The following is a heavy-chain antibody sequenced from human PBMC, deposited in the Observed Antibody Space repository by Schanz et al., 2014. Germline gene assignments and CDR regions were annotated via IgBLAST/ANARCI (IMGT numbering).Heavy chain of an antibody. CDR2: ISGSGGST. V-gene: IGHV3-23*01. CDR1: GFTFSSYA. J-gene: IGHJ5*02. D-gene: IGHD3-10*01. Sequence: EVKLLESGGTLVRPGGSLRLSCAASGFTFSSYAMSWIRQAPGMGLEWVSAISGSGGSTYYADSVKGRFTISRDNSKNTLYLQMNSLRAEDTAVYYCARPALWFGDNCFDPWGQGTLVTVSS. CDR3: ARPALWFGDNCFDP.